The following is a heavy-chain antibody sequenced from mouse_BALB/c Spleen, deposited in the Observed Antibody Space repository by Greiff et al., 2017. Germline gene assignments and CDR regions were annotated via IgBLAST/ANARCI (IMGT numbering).Heavy chain of an antibody. CDR2: INSNGGST. Sequence: EGKLVESGGGLVQPGGSLKLSCAASGFTFSSYGMSWVRQTPDKRLELVATINSNGGSTYYPDSVKGRFTISRDNAKNTLYLQMSSLKSEDTAMYYCARVYYYGSCFDYWGQGTTLTVSS. CDR1: GFTFSSYG. D-gene: IGHD1-1*01. V-gene: IGHV5-6-3*01. CDR3: ARVYYYGSCFDY. J-gene: IGHJ2*01.